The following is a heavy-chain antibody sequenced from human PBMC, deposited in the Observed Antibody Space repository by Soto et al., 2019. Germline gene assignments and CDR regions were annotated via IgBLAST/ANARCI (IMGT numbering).Heavy chain of an antibody. V-gene: IGHV3-7*01. D-gene: IGHD3-10*01. CDR2: INQDGSQS. J-gene: IGHJ4*02. CDR1: GFTFTGFW. Sequence: EVQLVDSGGGLVQPGGSLRLSCAASGFTFTGFWMAWVRQAPGKGLEWVANINQDGSQSYYMDSVKGRFSISRDNAEKSLYLQMNSLRAEDTAVYYCARTGDDYWGQGTLVTVSS. CDR3: ARTGDDY.